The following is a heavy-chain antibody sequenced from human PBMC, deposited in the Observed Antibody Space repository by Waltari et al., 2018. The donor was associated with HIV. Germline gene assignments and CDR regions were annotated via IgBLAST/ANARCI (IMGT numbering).Heavy chain of an antibody. V-gene: IGHV3-74*01. CDR1: GFSVSRYW. Sequence: EVQLVQSGGGLVQPGGSRSLSCAAYGFSVSRYWMHWVRQIPGQGLVWVSRINPDGNTINYADSVRGRFTISRDYAKNTLYLQMNSLRDEDTAMYYCVKDMFGEYDYWGQGTLVTVSS. CDR2: INPDGNTI. D-gene: IGHD3-10*02. J-gene: IGHJ4*02. CDR3: VKDMFGEYDY.